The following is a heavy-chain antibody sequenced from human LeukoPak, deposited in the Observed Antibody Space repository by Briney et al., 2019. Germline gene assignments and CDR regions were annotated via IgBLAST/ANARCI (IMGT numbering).Heavy chain of an antibody. J-gene: IGHJ4*02. CDR1: GGTFSIYS. V-gene: IGHV1-69*06. Sequence: GASVKLSFKASGGTFSIYSVNWVRQAPGPGLEWMGRIIPMFATPNSAHNLQRRGTITADISTSKAYMDLSSLRCADTAASYCASKRREYGSFDYWGEGTLVSVSS. CDR3: ASKRREYGSFDY. D-gene: IGHD4-17*01. CDR2: IIPMFATP.